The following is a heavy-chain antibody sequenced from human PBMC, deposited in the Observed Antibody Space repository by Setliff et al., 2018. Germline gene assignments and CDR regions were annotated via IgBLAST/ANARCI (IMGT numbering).Heavy chain of an antibody. Sequence: AGGSLRLSCGASGFTFSSYAITWVRQAPGKGLEWVSMISGSAQTTYYADSVKGRFTISRDNSKNTVYLEMNSLRAEDTAVYYCCSGSYLFVYWGQGSLVTVSS. V-gene: IGHV3-23*01. J-gene: IGHJ4*02. D-gene: IGHD1-26*01. CDR3: CSGSYLFVY. CDR2: ISGSAQTT. CDR1: GFTFSSYA.